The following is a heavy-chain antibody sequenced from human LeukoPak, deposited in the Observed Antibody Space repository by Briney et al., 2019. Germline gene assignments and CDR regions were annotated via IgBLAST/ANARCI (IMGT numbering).Heavy chain of an antibody. V-gene: IGHV3-7*01. Sequence: GGSLRLSCAASGFTFSSYWMSWVHQAPGKGLEWVANIKKDGSEKYYVDSVKGRFTISRDNAETSLYLQMNSLRAEDTAVYYCARDLSGVTGYTYGRGIDYWGQGTLVTVSS. D-gene: IGHD5-18*01. CDR1: GFTFSSYW. CDR2: IKKDGSEK. CDR3: ARDLSGVTGYTYGRGIDY. J-gene: IGHJ4*02.